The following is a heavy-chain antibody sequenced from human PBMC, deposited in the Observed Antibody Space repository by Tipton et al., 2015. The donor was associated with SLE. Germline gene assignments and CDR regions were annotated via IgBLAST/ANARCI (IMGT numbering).Heavy chain of an antibody. V-gene: IGHV3-9*01. D-gene: IGHD3-3*01. Sequence: SLRLSCAASGFTFDDYAMHWVRQAPGKGLEWVSGISWNSGSIGYADSVKGRFTISRDNAKNSLYLQMNSLRAEDTALYYCAKDITICGVVAPLDIWGQGTMVTVSS. CDR1: GFTFDDYA. CDR3: AKDITICGVVAPLDI. CDR2: ISWNSGSI. J-gene: IGHJ3*02.